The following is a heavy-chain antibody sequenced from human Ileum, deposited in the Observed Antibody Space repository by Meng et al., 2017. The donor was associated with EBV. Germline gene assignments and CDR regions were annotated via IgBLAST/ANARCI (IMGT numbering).Heavy chain of an antibody. CDR3: ARDPTGGEDHQRV. V-gene: IGHV4-4*02. Sequence: QVLLKGSGPGLVKPSGTLSLTCAVSGGSISSSNWWSWVRQSPGKGLEWIGKIYHSGITIYNPSLKSRVTMSVDNSKNQFSLKLNSMTAADTAVYYCARDPTGGEDHQRVWGQGTLVTVSS. D-gene: IGHD1-14*01. J-gene: IGHJ4*02. CDR2: IYHSGIT. CDR1: GGSISSSNW.